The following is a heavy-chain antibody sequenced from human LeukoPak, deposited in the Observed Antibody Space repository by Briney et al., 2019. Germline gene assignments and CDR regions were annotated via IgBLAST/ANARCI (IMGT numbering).Heavy chain of an antibody. CDR2: INAGNGNT. D-gene: IGHD3-3*01. CDR3: ASGDFWSGYSIY. Sequence: ASVKVSCKASGYTFTSYAMHWVRQAPGQRLEWMGWINAGNGNTKYSQKFQGRVTITRDTSASTAYMELSSLRSEDTAVYYCASGDFWSGYSIYWGQGTLVTVYS. J-gene: IGHJ4*02. V-gene: IGHV1-3*01. CDR1: GYTFTSYA.